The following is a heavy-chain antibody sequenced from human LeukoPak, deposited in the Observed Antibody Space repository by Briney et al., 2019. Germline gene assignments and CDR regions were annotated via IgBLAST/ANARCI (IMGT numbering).Heavy chain of an antibody. D-gene: IGHD3-10*01. Sequence: PGGSLRLSCAASGFTFSSYAMSWVRQAPGKGLEWVSAISGSGGSTYYADSVKGRFTISRDNSKNTLYLQMYSLRAEDTAVYYCAKDGTTIVRGIWFDPWGQGTLVTVSS. CDR3: AKDGTTIVRGIWFDP. V-gene: IGHV3-23*01. CDR2: ISGSGGST. J-gene: IGHJ5*02. CDR1: GFTFSSYA.